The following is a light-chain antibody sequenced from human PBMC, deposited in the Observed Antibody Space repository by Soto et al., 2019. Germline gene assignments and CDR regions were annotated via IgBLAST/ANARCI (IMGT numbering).Light chain of an antibody. J-gene: IGLJ1*01. CDR3: SSYTSSSPYV. CDR1: SSDVGGYNY. CDR2: DVS. Sequence: QSALTQPASVSGSPGQSITISCTGTSSDVGGYNYVSWYQQHPGKAPKLMIYDVSNRPSGVSNRFSGSKSGNTASLTISGLQAADEAGYYCSSYTSSSPYVFGAGTKLTVL. V-gene: IGLV2-14*01.